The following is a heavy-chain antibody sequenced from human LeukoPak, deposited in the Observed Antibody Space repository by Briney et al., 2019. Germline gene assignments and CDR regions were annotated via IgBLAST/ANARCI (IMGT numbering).Heavy chain of an antibody. J-gene: IGHJ4*02. CDR3: VRDVSGSYDY. CDR1: GYTFTGYD. Sequence: ASVKVSCKASGYTFTGYDIHWVRQAPGQGVEWMGRINPNSGGTTYAQRFQGRVTMTRDTSISTGYMEMSRLRSDDTGVYYCVRDVSGSYDYWGQGTLVTVSS. D-gene: IGHD1-26*01. V-gene: IGHV1-2*05. CDR2: INPNSGGT.